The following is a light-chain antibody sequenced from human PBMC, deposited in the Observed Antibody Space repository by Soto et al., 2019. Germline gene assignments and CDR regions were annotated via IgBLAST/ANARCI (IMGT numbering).Light chain of an antibody. CDR1: QSISSS. CDR2: HAS. V-gene: IGKV3-15*01. J-gene: IGKJ1*01. Sequence: EIVLTQSPATLSVSPGERATLSCRASQSISSSLAWYQQQPGQAPRLLIYHASTRPAGIPARFSGSGSGTEFTPTNSSLQSEDCAVYYCQQYYNWPPGTFGQGTKVEIK. CDR3: QQYYNWPPGT.